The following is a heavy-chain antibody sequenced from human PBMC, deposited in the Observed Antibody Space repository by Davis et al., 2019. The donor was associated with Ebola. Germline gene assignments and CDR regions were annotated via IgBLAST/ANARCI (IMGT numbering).Heavy chain of an antibody. D-gene: IGHD2-8*02. Sequence: GESLKISCKDSGNSFTSHWIGWVRQMPGKGLEWMGLIYTGDSDTRYSPSFRGQVTISADNSIKTAFLQWSSLKASDTAMYYCASLRRTITGMDDGFDIWGQGTMVTVSS. J-gene: IGHJ3*02. CDR2: IYTGDSDT. CDR1: GNSFTSHW. V-gene: IGHV5-51*01. CDR3: ASLRRTITGMDDGFDI.